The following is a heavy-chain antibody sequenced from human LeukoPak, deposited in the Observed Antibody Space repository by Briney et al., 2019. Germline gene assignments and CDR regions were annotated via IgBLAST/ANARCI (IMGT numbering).Heavy chain of an antibody. Sequence: PSETLSLTCTVSGGSISSGGYYWSWIRQPPGKGLEWIGYIYHSGSTYYNPSLKSRVTISVDRSKNQFSLKLSSVTAADTAVYYCARDQDGGFDYWGQGTLVTVSS. V-gene: IGHV4-30-2*01. CDR1: GGSISSGGYY. CDR2: IYHSGST. CDR3: ARDQDGGFDY. J-gene: IGHJ4*02. D-gene: IGHD4-23*01.